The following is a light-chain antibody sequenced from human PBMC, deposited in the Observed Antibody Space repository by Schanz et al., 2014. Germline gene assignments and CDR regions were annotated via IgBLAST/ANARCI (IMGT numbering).Light chain of an antibody. CDR1: QSVSNN. CDR3: QQYNNWWT. J-gene: IGKJ1*01. CDR2: GAS. V-gene: IGKV3-15*01. Sequence: EIVLTQSPATLSVSPGERVTLSCRASQSVSNNLAWYKQKPGQAPRLLIYGASTRATGIPARVSGSGSGTEFTLTISSLQSEDFAVYYCQQYNNWWTFGQGTKVEIK.